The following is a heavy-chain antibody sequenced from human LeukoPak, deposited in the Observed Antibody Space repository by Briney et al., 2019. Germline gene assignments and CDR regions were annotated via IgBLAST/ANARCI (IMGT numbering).Heavy chain of an antibody. J-gene: IGHJ4*02. V-gene: IGHV5-51*01. CDR1: GFSFTSFW. CDR3: ARSHGAY. CDR2: ISPANSDI. Sequence: GESLKISCKGSGFSFTSFWIGWVRQMPGKGLEWMWMISPANSDIRYSPSFQGQVTISADKSISTAYLQWSSLEASDTAMYYCARSHGAYWGQGTLITVSS.